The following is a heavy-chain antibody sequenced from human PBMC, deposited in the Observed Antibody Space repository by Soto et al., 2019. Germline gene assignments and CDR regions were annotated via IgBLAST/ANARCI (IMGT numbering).Heavy chain of an antibody. J-gene: IGHJ3*02. V-gene: IGHV4-59*11. CDR2: IYHTVNN. D-gene: IGHD2-15*01. CDR3: ARLQYTVVTALDI. CDR1: GVSIGSPF. Sequence: SETLSLTCSVSGVSIGSPFWSWIRKAPGKGPELVGYIYHTVNNNYNPAPKSRVTISINTSKNQLSLHLSSVTAADTSIFYCARLQYTVVTALDIWGQGRMVTVSS.